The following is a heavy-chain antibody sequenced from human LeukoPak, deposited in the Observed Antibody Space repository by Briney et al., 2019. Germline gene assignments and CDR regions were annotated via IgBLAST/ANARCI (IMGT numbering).Heavy chain of an antibody. CDR2: INWNGAKR. CDR1: GFAFHGYG. J-gene: IGHJ4*02. D-gene: IGHD3-16*02. CDR3: ARDSSFNDGGESSRFGITALDY. V-gene: IGHV3-20*04. Sequence: PGGSLKLSCAASGFAFHGYGMSWVRQVPGKGLEWISGINWNGAKRGYAESVKGRFAISRDNAKQDVFLQMNSLRAEDTAFYYCARDSSFNDGGESSRFGITALDYWGQGILVIVSS.